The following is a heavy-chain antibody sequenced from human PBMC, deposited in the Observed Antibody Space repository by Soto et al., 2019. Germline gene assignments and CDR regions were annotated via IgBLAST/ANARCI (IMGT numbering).Heavy chain of an antibody. V-gene: IGHV4-30-4*02. CDR2: IYYSGST. CDR1: GGSISSAAYC. Sequence: SETLSLTCTVSGGSISSAAYCWSWIRQPPGKGLEWIGYIYYSGSTYYSPSLKSRVTISVDTSKNQFSLKLISVTAADTAVYYCARADDYKSSWFDPWGQGTLVTVSS. J-gene: IGHJ5*02. CDR3: ARADDYKSSWFDP. D-gene: IGHD4-4*01.